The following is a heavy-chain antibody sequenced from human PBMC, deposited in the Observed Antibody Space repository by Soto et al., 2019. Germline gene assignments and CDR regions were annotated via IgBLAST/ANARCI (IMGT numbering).Heavy chain of an antibody. J-gene: IGHJ4*02. D-gene: IGHD2-15*01. CDR1: GESFSGYY. Sequence: QVQLQQWGAGLLKPSETLSLTCAVYGESFSGYYWSWIRQPPGRGLEWIGEIHHSGSNNYNPSIKSRVTVSVDTSKNQFSRKLSSVTAADTAVYYCAREDLNNGGILDYWGQGTLVTVSS. CDR2: IHHSGSN. CDR3: AREDLNNGGILDY. V-gene: IGHV4-34*01.